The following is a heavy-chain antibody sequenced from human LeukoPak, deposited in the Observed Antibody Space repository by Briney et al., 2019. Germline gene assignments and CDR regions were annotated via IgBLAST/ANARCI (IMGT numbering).Heavy chain of an antibody. Sequence: GGSLRLSCAASGFTFSPYAMSWVRHGPGKGLEWVSAVSGGGDNTYYADSVRGRFIISRDNSKNTLYLQMNSLRAEDTAVYYCAKDRGSRRPFDYWGQGTLVTVSS. CDR3: AKDRGSRRPFDY. CDR1: GFTFSPYA. J-gene: IGHJ4*02. CDR2: VSGGGDNT. D-gene: IGHD1-26*01. V-gene: IGHV3-23*01.